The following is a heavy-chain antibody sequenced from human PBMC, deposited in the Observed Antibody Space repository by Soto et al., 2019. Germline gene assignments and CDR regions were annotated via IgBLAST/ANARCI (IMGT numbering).Heavy chain of an antibody. CDR1: GFSFSTYA. J-gene: IGHJ3*02. CDR2: ICGSGGNT. V-gene: IGHV3-23*01. D-gene: IGHD2-15*01. Sequence: EVQLLESGGGLVQPGGSLRLSCAASGFSFSTYAMSWVRQAPGKGLEWVSSICGSGGNTYYAASVKGRFTISRDNSQNTRYLQMNSLRAEDTAIYYGAKVISGASCYDAFDIWGQGTMITVSS. CDR3: AKVISGASCYDAFDI.